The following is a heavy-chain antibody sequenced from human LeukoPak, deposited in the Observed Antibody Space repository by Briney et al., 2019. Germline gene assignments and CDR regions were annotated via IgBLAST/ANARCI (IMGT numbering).Heavy chain of an antibody. V-gene: IGHV3-48*04. D-gene: IGHD1-26*01. CDR1: GFTFSSYS. J-gene: IGHJ3*02. CDR3: ARDIVGATGDAFDI. Sequence: GGSLRLSCAASGFTFSSYSMNWVRQAPGKGLGWVSYISSSSSTIYYADSVRGRFTISRDNAKNSLYLQMNSLRAEDTALYYCARDIVGATGDAFDIWGQGTMVTVSS. CDR2: ISSSSSTI.